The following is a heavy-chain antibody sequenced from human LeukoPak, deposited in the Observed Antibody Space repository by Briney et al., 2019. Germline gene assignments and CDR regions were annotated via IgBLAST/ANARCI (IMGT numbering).Heavy chain of an antibody. CDR1: GYTFTTYG. D-gene: IGHD3-16*02. CDR3: ARDLSYYDYVWGSYRGGHFDY. Sequence: GASVKVSCKASGYTFTTYGISWVRQAPGQGLEWMGWVGTSSGSTNYAQKLQGRVTMTTDTSTSTAYMELRSLRSDDTAVYYCARDLSYYDYVWGSYRGGHFDYWGQGTLVTVSS. V-gene: IGHV1-18*01. CDR2: VGTSSGST. J-gene: IGHJ4*02.